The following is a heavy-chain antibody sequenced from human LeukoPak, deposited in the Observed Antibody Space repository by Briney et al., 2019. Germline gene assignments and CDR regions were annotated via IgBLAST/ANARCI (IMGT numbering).Heavy chain of an antibody. V-gene: IGHV1-8*01. CDR3: ARVAYCSSTSCYASLLYYYNYMDV. D-gene: IGHD2-2*01. J-gene: IGHJ6*03. CDR1: GYTFTSYD. Sequence: ASVKVSCKASGYTFTSYDINWVRQATGQGLEWMGWMNPNSGNTGYAQKFQGRVTMTRNTSISTAYMELSSLRSEDTAVYYCARVAYCSSTSCYASLLYYYNYMDVWGKGTTVTVSS. CDR2: MNPNSGNT.